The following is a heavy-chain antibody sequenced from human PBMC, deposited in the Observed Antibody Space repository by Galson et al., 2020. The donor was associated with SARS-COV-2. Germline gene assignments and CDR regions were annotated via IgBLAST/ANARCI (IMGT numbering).Heavy chain of an antibody. J-gene: IGHJ6*02. CDR2: FDPEDGET. D-gene: IGHD3-3*01. Sequence: ASVKVSCKVSGYTLTELSMHWVRQAPGKGLEWMGGFDPEDGETIYAQKFQGRVTMTEDTSTDTAYMELSSLRSEDTAVYYCARAVVPPSFWIGNYYYGMDVWGQGTTVTVSS. CDR1: GYTLTELS. CDR3: ARAVVPPSFWIGNYYYGMDV. V-gene: IGHV1-24*01.